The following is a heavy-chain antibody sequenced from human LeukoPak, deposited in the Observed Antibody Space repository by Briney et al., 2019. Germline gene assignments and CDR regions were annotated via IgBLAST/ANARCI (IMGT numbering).Heavy chain of an antibody. V-gene: IGHV3-30*18. CDR3: AKFGYSSGS. CDR2: ISYDGSNK. CDR1: GFTFSSYG. J-gene: IGHJ4*02. D-gene: IGHD6-13*01. Sequence: PGGSLRLSCAASGFTFSSYGMHWVRQAPGKGLEWVAVISYDGSNKYYADSVKGRFTIFRDNSKNTLYLQMNSLRAEDTAVYYCAKFGYSSGSWGQGTLVTVSA.